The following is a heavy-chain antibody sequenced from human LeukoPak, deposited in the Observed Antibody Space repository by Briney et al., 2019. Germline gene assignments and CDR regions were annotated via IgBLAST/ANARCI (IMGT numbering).Heavy chain of an antibody. V-gene: IGHV3-7*01. J-gene: IGHJ4*02. D-gene: IGHD1-26*01. CDR1: AFTLSSDW. Sequence: GGSLRLSCAASAFTLSSDWMTWVRQAPGKGLEWVATIKPDGSEKYYVDSLKSRFTISRDNARNSVYLQMNSLRVEDTAVYYCAVDKSWSFPLWGQGTLVTVSS. CDR2: IKPDGSEK. CDR3: AVDKSWSFPL.